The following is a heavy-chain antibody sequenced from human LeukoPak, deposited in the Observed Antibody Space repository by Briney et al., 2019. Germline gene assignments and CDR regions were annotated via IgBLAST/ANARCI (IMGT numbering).Heavy chain of an antibody. CDR1: GGSFSGYY. CDR3: ARHSSYVSPVRY. Sequence: SETLSLTCAVYGGSFSGYYWSWIRQPPGKGLEWIGEINHSGSTNYNPSLKSRVTISVDTSNIQFSLKLTSVTAADTAVYFCARHSSYVSPVRYWGQGTLVTVSP. CDR2: INHSGST. D-gene: IGHD3-10*02. J-gene: IGHJ4*02. V-gene: IGHV4-34*01.